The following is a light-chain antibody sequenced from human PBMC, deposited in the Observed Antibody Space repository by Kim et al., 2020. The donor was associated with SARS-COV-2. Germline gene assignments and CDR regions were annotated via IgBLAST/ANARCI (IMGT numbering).Light chain of an antibody. Sequence: AWGQTVGITCQGDSLRSFYASWYQQKPGQAPVLVIYGKNNRPSGIPDRFSGSTSGNTASLTITGAQAEDEADYYCNSRDSSGNHWVFGGGTQLTVL. CDR1: SLRSFY. J-gene: IGLJ3*02. V-gene: IGLV3-19*01. CDR3: NSRDSSGNHWV. CDR2: GKN.